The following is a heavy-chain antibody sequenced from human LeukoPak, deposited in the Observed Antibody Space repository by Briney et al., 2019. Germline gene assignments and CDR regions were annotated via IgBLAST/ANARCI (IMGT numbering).Heavy chain of an antibody. CDR1: GFTFSNYA. J-gene: IGHJ4*02. D-gene: IGHD2-2*02. V-gene: IGHV3-23*01. CDR2: ISGSGDSA. CDR3: AKGTSTGFYTALDY. Sequence: GGSLRLSCAASGFTFSNYAMTWVREGPGKGLEWGSIISGSGDSAYYADSVKGRFTISRDNSKDTLFLQMNSLSAEDTAVYYCAKGTSTGFYTALDYWGQGTLVPVSS.